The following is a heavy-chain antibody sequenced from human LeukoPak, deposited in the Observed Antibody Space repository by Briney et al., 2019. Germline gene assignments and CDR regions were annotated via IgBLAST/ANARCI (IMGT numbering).Heavy chain of an antibody. Sequence: AGGSLRLSCAAYGFTFSSYAMSWVRQAPGKGLEWVSDISGSGFTYYADSVKGRFTISRDNSKNTLYLQMNSLRAEDTAVYYCARGLYSSSPWGQGTLVTVSS. V-gene: IGHV3-23*01. D-gene: IGHD6-6*01. CDR3: ARGLYSSSP. CDR1: GFTFSSYA. CDR2: ISGSGFT. J-gene: IGHJ4*02.